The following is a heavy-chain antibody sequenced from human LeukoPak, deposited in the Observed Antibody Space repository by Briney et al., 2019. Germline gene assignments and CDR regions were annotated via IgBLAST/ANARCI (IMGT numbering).Heavy chain of an antibody. D-gene: IGHD3-3*01. Sequence: SETLSLTCAVYGGSFSGYYWSWIRQPPGKGLEWIGEINHSGSTNYNPSLKSRVTISVDTSKNRFSLKLSSVTAADTAVYYCASADFWSGTEAFDIWGQGTMVTVSS. CDR1: GGSFSGYY. V-gene: IGHV4-34*01. J-gene: IGHJ3*02. CDR3: ASADFWSGTEAFDI. CDR2: INHSGST.